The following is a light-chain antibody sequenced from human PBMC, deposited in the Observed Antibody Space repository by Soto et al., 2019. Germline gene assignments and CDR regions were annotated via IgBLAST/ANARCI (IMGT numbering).Light chain of an antibody. J-gene: IGKJ1*01. CDR1: QSISRW. V-gene: IGKV1-5*01. Sequence: DIQMTQSPSTLSASVGDRVTITCRASQSISRWLDWYQQKPGKAPKLLIYDASTLESGVPSRFTGRGSGTEFSLAISSLQPAHVATYYCLQYDFYRTCGQGTRVEIK. CDR2: DAS. CDR3: LQYDFYRT.